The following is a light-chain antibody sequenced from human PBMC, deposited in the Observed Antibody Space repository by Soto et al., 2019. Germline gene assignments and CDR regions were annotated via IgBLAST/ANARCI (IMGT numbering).Light chain of an antibody. J-gene: IGKJ5*01. CDR2: GAS. Sequence: IVLTQSPGTLSLSPGERATLSCRASQSVSSSYLAWYQQKPGQAPRLLIYGASSRATGIPDRFSGSGSGTDFPLTISRLELEDFAVYYCQQYGSSPPITFGQGTRLEIK. CDR3: QQYGSSPPIT. V-gene: IGKV3-20*01. CDR1: QSVSSSY.